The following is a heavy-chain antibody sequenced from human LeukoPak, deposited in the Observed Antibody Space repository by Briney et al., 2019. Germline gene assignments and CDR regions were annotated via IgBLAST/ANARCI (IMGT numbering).Heavy chain of an antibody. CDR1: GGTFSSYA. V-gene: IGHV1-69*05. Sequence: GSSVKVSFKASGGTFSSYAISWVRQAPGQGLEWMGGIIPIFGTANYAQKFQGGVTITTDESTSTAYMELSSLRSEDTAVYYCARDSSGPVEFAYWGQGTLVTVSS. CDR2: IIPIFGTA. D-gene: IGHD6-19*01. J-gene: IGHJ4*02. CDR3: ARDSSGPVEFAY.